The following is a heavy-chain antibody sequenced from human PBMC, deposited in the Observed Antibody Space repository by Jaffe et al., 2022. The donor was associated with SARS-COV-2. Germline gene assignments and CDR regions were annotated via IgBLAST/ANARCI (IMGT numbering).Heavy chain of an antibody. J-gene: IGHJ6*02. D-gene: IGHD3-16*01. CDR1: GFTFSSYG. Sequence: QVQLVESGGGVVQPGRSLRLSCAASGFTFSSYGMHWVRQAPGKGLEWVAVISYDGSNKYYADSVKGRFTISRDNSKNTLYLQVNSLRAEDTAVYYCAKVIVMAPLDYYYGMDVWGQGTTVTVSS. V-gene: IGHV3-30*18. CDR3: AKVIVMAPLDYYYGMDV. CDR2: ISYDGSNK.